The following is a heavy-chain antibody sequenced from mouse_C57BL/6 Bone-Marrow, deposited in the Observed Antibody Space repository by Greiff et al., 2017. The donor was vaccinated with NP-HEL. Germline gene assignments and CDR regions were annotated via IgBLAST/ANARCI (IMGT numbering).Heavy chain of an antibody. CDR3: TVAYYSNYAFAY. J-gene: IGHJ3*01. CDR2: ISSGGDYI. Sequence: EVMLVESGEGLVKPGGSLKLSCAASGFTFSSYAMSWVRQTPEKRLEWVAYISSGGDYIYYAATVKGRFTISRDNAGNTLYLQMSSLKSEDTAMYYCTVAYYSNYAFAYWGQGTLVTVSA. CDR1: GFTFSSYA. D-gene: IGHD2-5*01. V-gene: IGHV5-9-1*02.